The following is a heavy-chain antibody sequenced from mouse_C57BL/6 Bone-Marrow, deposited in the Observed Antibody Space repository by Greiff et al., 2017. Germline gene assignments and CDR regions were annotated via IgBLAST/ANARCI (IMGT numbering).Heavy chain of an antibody. CDR1: GYTFTSYD. CDR2: IYPRDGST. CDR3: ARSLYYYDRFAY. J-gene: IGHJ3*01. Sequence: QVQLQQSGPELVKPGASVKLSCKASGYTFTSYDINWVKQRPGQGLEWIRWIYPRDGSTKYNEKFKGKATFTVDTSSSTAYMELHSLTSEDSAVYFCARSLYYYDRFAYWGQGTLVTVSA. D-gene: IGHD2-4*01. V-gene: IGHV1-85*01.